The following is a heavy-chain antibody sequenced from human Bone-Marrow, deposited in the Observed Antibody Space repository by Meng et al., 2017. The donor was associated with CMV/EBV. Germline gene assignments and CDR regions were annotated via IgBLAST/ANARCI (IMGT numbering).Heavy chain of an antibody. CDR1: GGSISSSSYY. V-gene: IGHV4-39*01. D-gene: IGHD3-10*01. Sequence: SETLSLTCTVSGGSISSSSYYWGWIRQPPGKGLEWIGSIYYSGSTYYNPSLKSRVTISVDTSKNQFSLKLSSVTAADTAVYYCARGRYGSGYFGGLYYFDYWGQGTLVTVSS. CDR3: ARGRYGSGYFGGLYYFDY. J-gene: IGHJ4*02. CDR2: IYYSGST.